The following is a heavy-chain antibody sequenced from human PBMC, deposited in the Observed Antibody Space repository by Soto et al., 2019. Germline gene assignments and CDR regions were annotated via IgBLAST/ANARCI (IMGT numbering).Heavy chain of an antibody. J-gene: IGHJ5*02. CDR1: GGSISSGGYY. CDR3: ARGGYGDYSGWFDP. CDR2: IYYSGST. D-gene: IGHD4-17*01. Sequence: QVQLQESGPGLVKPSQTLSLTCTVSGGSISSGGYYWSWIRQHPGKGLEWIGYIYYSGSTYYNPSLKSRVTISVDQSKNQFSLKLSSVTAADTAVYYCARGGYGDYSGWFDPWGQGTLVTVSS. V-gene: IGHV4-31*03.